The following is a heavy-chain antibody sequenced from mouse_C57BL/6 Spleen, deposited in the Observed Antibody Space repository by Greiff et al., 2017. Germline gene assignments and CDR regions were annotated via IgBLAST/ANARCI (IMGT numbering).Heavy chain of an antibody. CDR3: ARVGLRWYFDV. Sequence: DVHLVESEGGLVQPGSSMKLSCTASGFTFSDYYMAWVRQVPEKGLEWVANINYDGSSTYYLDSLKSRFIISRDNAKNILYLQMSSLKSEDTATYYCARVGLRWYFDVWGTGTTVTVSS. D-gene: IGHD1-1*01. CDR2: INYDGSST. V-gene: IGHV5-16*01. CDR1: GFTFSDYY. J-gene: IGHJ1*03.